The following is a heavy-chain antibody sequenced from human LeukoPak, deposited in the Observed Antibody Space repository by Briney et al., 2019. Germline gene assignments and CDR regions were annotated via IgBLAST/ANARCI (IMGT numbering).Heavy chain of an antibody. CDR3: AGMTTVIRGRRFDS. V-gene: IGHV4-38-2*01. D-gene: IGHD4-23*01. CDR1: GYSFNSAYF. Sequence: PSETLSLTCAVSGYSFNSAYFWGWIRPPPGKGREWIGNLFPDLTTEYNQTLNGRVTVSLDTSNNLFSLRLTSVTAADMALYFCAGMTTVIRGRRFDSWGQGALVTVSS. J-gene: IGHJ4*02. CDR2: LFPDLTT.